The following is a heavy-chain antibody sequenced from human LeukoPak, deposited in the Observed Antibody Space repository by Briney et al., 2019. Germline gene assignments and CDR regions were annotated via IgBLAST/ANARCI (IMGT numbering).Heavy chain of an antibody. J-gene: IGHJ4*02. CDR3: ARAAYIGANSWPGY. V-gene: IGHV1-2*02. CDR1: GYTFTDYF. D-gene: IGHD1-26*01. CDR2: INPSSGDA. Sequence: ASVKVSCKASGYTFTDYFIHWVRQAPGQGLEWLGWINPSSGDATHAQKFQASVTMTTDTSISTAYMEVSGLRSDDTAVYYCARAAYIGANSWPGYWGQGTLVTVSS.